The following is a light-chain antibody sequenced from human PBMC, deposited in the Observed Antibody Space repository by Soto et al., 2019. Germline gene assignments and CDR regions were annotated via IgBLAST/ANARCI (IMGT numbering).Light chain of an antibody. CDR3: QQHNNWPTWT. J-gene: IGKJ1*01. Sequence: DIVMTQSPANLAVSPGERATLSCRASQSVSSYLAWYQQKPGQAPRLLIYGASTRATGIPARFSGSGSGTEFTLTISSLQSEDLAVYYCQQHNNWPTWTFGQGNKVDIK. CDR1: QSVSSY. V-gene: IGKV3-15*01. CDR2: GAS.